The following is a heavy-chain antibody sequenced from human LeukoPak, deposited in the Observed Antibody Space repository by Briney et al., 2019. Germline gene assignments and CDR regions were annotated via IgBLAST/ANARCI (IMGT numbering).Heavy chain of an antibody. CDR3: ARFPCSGDSCYSGIRAFDI. CDR1: GGSFSGYY. Sequence: SETLSLTCAVYGGSFSGYYWNWIRQSPGKGLEWIGEINHSGTTNYIASLKSRVTISVDTSKKQFSLKLSSVTAADTAVYYCARFPCSGDSCYSGIRAFDIWGQGTMVIASS. CDR2: INHSGTT. D-gene: IGHD2-15*01. J-gene: IGHJ3*02. V-gene: IGHV4-34*01.